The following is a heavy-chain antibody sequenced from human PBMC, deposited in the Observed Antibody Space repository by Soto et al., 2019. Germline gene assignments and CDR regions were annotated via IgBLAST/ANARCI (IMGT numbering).Heavy chain of an antibody. J-gene: IGHJ6*02. CDR2: ISYDGSNK. CDR3: TTRKDYGDYESNYYYGMDV. CDR1: GFTFSSFA. V-gene: IGHV3-30-3*01. D-gene: IGHD4-17*01. Sequence: PGGSLRLSCAASGFTFSSFAMHWARQAPGKGLAWVAVISYDGSNKYHADSVKGRFTISRDNSKNTLYLQMNSLRAEDTAVYYCTTRKDYGDYESNYYYGMDVWGQGTTVTVSS.